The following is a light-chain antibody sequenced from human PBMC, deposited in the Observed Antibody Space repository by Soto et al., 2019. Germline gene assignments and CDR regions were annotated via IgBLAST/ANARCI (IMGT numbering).Light chain of an antibody. Sequence: ETVLTQSPGTLSLSPGERATLSCRASQSITNNYLAWYQQKPGQAPRLLIYGASSRVTGIPDRFSGSGSGKEFTLTISRLEPEDFAVYYCQQYRTSPITFGQGTRLEIK. V-gene: IGKV3-20*01. J-gene: IGKJ5*01. CDR1: QSITNNY. CDR2: GAS. CDR3: QQYRTSPIT.